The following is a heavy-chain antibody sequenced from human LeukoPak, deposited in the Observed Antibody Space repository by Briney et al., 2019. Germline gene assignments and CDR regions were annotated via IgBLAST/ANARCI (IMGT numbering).Heavy chain of an antibody. V-gene: IGHV3-7*01. CDR2: IKHDGSDA. CDR3: VKGGWVHILEP. CDR1: GFPFSSYW. J-gene: IGHJ5*02. D-gene: IGHD2-21*01. Sequence: GRSLRLSCAASGFPFSSYWMTWVRHTPGKGLEWVANIKHDGSDAYYADSVSGQLTVPRDNAKNSLYLQMNSLRAEDTAVYYCVKGGWVHILEPWGQGALVTVSP.